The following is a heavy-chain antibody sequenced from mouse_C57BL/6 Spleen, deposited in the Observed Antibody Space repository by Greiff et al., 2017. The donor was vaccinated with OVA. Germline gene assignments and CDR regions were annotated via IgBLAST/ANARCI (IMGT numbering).Heavy chain of an antibody. V-gene: IGHV3-6*01. J-gene: IGHJ2*01. Sequence: EVQLVESGPGLVKPSQSLSLTCSVTGYSITSGYYWNWIRQFPGNKLEWMGYISYDGSNNYNPSLKNRISITRDTSKNQFFLKLNSVTTEDTATYYCARDLLLRSYYFDYWGQGTTLTVSS. CDR3: ARDLLLRSYYFDY. CDR2: ISYDGSN. D-gene: IGHD1-1*01. CDR1: GYSITSGYY.